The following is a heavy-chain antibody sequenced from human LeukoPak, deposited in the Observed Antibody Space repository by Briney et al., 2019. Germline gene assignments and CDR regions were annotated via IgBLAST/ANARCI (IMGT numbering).Heavy chain of an antibody. V-gene: IGHV3-74*01. CDR2: INSDGSST. CDR1: GFTFSNYW. J-gene: IGHJ1*01. D-gene: IGHD3-22*01. CDR3: ATYYYDSGGFHFHH. Sequence: GGSLRLSCAASGFTFSNYWMHWVRQTPGKGLVWVSRINSDGSSTTYADSVKGRFTISRDNGQNTLYLQMNSLRAEDTAVYYCATYYYDSGGFHFHHWGQGTLVTVSS.